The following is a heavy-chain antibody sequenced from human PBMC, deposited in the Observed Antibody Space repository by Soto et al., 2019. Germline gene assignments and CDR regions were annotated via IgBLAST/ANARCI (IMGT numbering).Heavy chain of an antibody. Sequence: PGGSLRLSCAPSGFTFSDYYMSWIRQAPGKGLEFVSYISPKGTYRTYADSVKGRFTISRDNAKNSLYLQVNSLRAEDTTVYYCSRGGGGGLFDLWGQGTLVTVSS. CDR1: GFTFSDYY. J-gene: IGHJ5*02. CDR2: ISPKGTYR. V-gene: IGHV3-11*06. D-gene: IGHD2-21*01. CDR3: SRGGGGGLFDL.